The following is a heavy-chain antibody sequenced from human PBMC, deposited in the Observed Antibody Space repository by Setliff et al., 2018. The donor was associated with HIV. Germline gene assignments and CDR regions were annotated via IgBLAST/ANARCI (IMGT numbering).Heavy chain of an antibody. Sequence: PSETLSLTCTVSGGSISSITYYWGWVRQPPGKGLEWIGSIYYTGNTYSNPSLKSRVTISVDTSKIQFSLKLNSVTAAETAVYYCARLANGPISLVRGVTGWVDIWGQGTLVTVSS. V-gene: IGHV4-39*01. CDR3: ARLANGPISLVRGVTGWVDI. CDR2: IYYTGNT. D-gene: IGHD3-10*01. CDR1: GGSISSITYY. J-gene: IGHJ4*02.